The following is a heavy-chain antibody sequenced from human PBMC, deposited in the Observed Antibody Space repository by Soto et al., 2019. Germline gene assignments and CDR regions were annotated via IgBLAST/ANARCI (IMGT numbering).Heavy chain of an antibody. CDR1: GFTFSSYA. V-gene: IGHV3-23*01. D-gene: IGHD3-16*02. Sequence: EVQLLESGGGLVQPGGSLRLSCAASGFTFSSYAMSWVRQAPGKGLEWVSAISGSGGSTYYADSVKGRFTISRDNSKNTLYLQMNSLRAEDTAVYYCAKFNLSYDYVWGSYREGAFDIWGQGTMVTVSS. J-gene: IGHJ3*02. CDR2: ISGSGGST. CDR3: AKFNLSYDYVWGSYREGAFDI.